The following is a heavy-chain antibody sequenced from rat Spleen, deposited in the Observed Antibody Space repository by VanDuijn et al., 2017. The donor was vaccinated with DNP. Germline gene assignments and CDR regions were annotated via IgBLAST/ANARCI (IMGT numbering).Heavy chain of an antibody. CDR1: GFSLTSYN. CDR2: IWTGGST. J-gene: IGHJ2*01. Sequence: QVQLKESGPGLVQPSQTLSLTCTVSGFSLTSYNVYWVRQPTGKGLEWMGIIWTGGSTDYNSALKSRLSISRDTSKSQVFLKMNSLQTEDIATYYCARGDWEYWGQGVMVTVSS. V-gene: IGHV2-30*01. CDR3: ARGDWEY. D-gene: IGHD5-1*01.